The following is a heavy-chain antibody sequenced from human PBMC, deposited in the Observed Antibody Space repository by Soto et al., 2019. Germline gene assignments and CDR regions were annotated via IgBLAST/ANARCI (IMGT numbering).Heavy chain of an antibody. V-gene: IGHV3-11*01. Sequence: PGGSLRLSCAASGFTFSDYYMSWIRQAPGKGLEWVSYISSSGSTIYYADSVKGRFTISRDNAKNSLYLQMNSLRAEDTAVYYCARDSEVTYYYYYYMDVWGKGTTVTVSS. CDR2: ISSSGSTI. CDR3: ARDSEVTYYYYYYMDV. D-gene: IGHD2-21*02. J-gene: IGHJ6*03. CDR1: GFTFSDYY.